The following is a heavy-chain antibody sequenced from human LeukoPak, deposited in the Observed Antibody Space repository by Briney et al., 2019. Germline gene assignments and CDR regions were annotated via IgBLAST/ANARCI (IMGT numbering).Heavy chain of an antibody. D-gene: IGHD6-6*01. CDR2: IIPILGIA. Sequence: SVKVSCKASGGTFSNYTISWVRQAPGQGLEWMGRIIPILGIANYAQKFQGRVTITADKSTSTAYMELSSLRSEDTAVYYCASTRGPEYSSSDFDYWGQGTLVTVSS. CDR1: GGTFSNYT. CDR3: ASTRGPEYSSSDFDY. J-gene: IGHJ4*02. V-gene: IGHV1-69*02.